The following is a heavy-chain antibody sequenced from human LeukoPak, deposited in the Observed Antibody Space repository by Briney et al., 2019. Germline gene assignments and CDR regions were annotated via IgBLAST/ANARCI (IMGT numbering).Heavy chain of an antibody. CDR1: GFTFSIYE. CDR2: ISGSGGST. Sequence: GGSLRLSCAASGFTFSIYEMNWVRQAPGKGLEWVSAISGSGGSTYYADSVKGRFTISRDNSKNTLYLQMNSLRAEDTAVYYCAKYVSSSWYGDDAFDIWGQGTMVTVSS. CDR3: AKYVSSSWYGDDAFDI. D-gene: IGHD6-13*01. V-gene: IGHV3-23*01. J-gene: IGHJ3*02.